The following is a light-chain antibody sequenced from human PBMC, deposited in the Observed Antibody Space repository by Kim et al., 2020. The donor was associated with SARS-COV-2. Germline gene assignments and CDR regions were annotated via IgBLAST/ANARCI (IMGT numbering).Light chain of an antibody. CDR2: AAA. Sequence: ASVGDRVTITCRASHDIGNDLGWYQQKPGRAPKRLITAAASLQSGVPSRFSGSGSETEFTLTISSLQPEDSATYYCHQNSSFPHTFGQGTRLEIK. V-gene: IGKV1-17*01. CDR1: HDIGND. CDR3: HQNSSFPHT. J-gene: IGKJ5*01.